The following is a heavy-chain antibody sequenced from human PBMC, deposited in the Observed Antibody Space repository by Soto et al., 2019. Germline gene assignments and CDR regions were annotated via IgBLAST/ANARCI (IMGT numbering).Heavy chain of an antibody. CDR2: IRSKAYGGTT. D-gene: IGHD2-15*01. V-gene: IGHV3-49*03. J-gene: IGHJ4*02. CDR3: AKASDGGWPYYFDS. Sequence: PGGSLRLSCTASGFTFGDYAMSWFRKAPGKGLEWVGFIRSKAYGGTTEYAASVKGRFTISRDDSKSIAYLQMNSLRVEDSAVYFCAKASDGGWPYYFDSWGQGALVTVSS. CDR1: GFTFGDYA.